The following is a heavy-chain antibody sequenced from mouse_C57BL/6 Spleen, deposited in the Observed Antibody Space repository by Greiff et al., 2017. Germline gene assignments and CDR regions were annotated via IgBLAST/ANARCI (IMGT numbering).Heavy chain of an antibody. CDR3: TRDRGDYYGSSPYAMDY. CDR2: ISSGGDYI. D-gene: IGHD1-1*01. J-gene: IGHJ4*01. V-gene: IGHV5-9-1*02. Sequence: EVQLVESGEGLVKPGGSLKLSCAASGFTFSSYAMSWVRQTPETRLEWVAYISSGGDYIYYADTVKGRFTISRDNARNTLYLQMSSLKSEDTAMYYCTRDRGDYYGSSPYAMDYWGQGTSVTVSS. CDR1: GFTFSSYA.